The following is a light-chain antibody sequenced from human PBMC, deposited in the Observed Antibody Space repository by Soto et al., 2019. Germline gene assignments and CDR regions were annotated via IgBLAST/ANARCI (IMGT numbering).Light chain of an antibody. J-gene: IGLJ2*01. CDR2: DVT. CDR1: SSDIGGYRY. Sequence: QSALTQPASVSGSPGQSVTISCTGTSSDIGGYRYVSWYQQRPGKAPKLMIHDVTNRPSGVSDRFSGSKSGNTASLTISGLHAEDEADYYCTSYTSASPVIFGRGTKLTVL. V-gene: IGLV2-14*03. CDR3: TSYTSASPVI.